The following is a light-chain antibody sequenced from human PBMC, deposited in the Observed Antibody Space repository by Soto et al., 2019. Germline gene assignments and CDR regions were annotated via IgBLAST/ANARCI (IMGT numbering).Light chain of an antibody. CDR1: SSNIGAGYD. CDR2: GNS. CDR3: QSFDSSLRGV. V-gene: IGLV1-40*01. J-gene: IGLJ1*01. Sequence: QSVLTQPPSVSGAPGQRVTISRTGSSSNIGAGYDVHWYQQLPGKAPKLLIYGNSNRPSGVPDRFSGSKSGTSASLAIAGLLAEDEADYYCQSFDSSLRGVFGTGTKVTVL.